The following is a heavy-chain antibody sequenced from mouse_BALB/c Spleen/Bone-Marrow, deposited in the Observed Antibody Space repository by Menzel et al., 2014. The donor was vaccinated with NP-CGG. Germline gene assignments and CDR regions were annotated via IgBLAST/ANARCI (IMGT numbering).Heavy chain of an antibody. Sequence: VQLQQSGPVLVEPGASVKISCKASGYSFTDYYMHWVQQRHGKSLEWIGRVNPNNGGTNHNQKFKGKAIFTVDKSSSTAYMELRSLTSEDSAVYFCARDYDYGCAYWGQGTLVTVSA. CDR2: VNPNNGGT. J-gene: IGHJ3*01. CDR1: GYSFTDYY. D-gene: IGHD2-4*01. V-gene: IGHV1-18*01. CDR3: ARDYDYGCAY.